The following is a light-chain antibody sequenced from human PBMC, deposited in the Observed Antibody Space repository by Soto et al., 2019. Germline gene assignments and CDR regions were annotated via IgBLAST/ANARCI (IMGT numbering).Light chain of an antibody. J-gene: IGKJ4*01. CDR2: VAS. CDR3: QQGIAPPLT. CDR1: QSIGRC. V-gene: IGKV1-39*01. Sequence: HRTPPPCTPSPSVGGSVTISCRASQSIGRCFSWQQQKPEKAPNLLINVASSLRSGVASRFSGSGSGTDFTLTISRLQPEDFATYCCQQGIAPPLTFGGGTKVDIK.